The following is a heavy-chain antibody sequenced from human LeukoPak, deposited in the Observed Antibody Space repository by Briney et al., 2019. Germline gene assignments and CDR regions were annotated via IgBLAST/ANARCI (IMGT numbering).Heavy chain of an antibody. V-gene: IGHV3-21*01. CDR2: ISSSSSYI. J-gene: IGHJ4*02. CDR1: GFSFSIYS. Sequence: GSLRLSCAASGFSFSIYSMNWVRQAPGKGLEWVSSISSSSSYIYYADSVKGRFTISRDNAKNSLYLQMNSLRAEDTAVYYCARGDRLGYCTNGVCYPTDYWGQGTLVTVSS. D-gene: IGHD2-8*01. CDR3: ARGDRLGYCTNGVCYPTDY.